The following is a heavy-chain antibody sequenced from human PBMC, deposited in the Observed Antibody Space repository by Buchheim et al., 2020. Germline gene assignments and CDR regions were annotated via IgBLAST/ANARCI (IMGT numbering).Heavy chain of an antibody. Sequence: EVQLVESGGGLVKPGGSLRLSCAASGFTFSSYSMNWVRQAPGKGLEWVSSISSSSSYIYYADSVKGRFTISRDNAKNSLYLQMNSLRAEDAAVYYCARDLMQYSSGWSFDYWGQGTL. CDR1: GFTFSSYS. CDR2: ISSSSSYI. D-gene: IGHD6-19*01. J-gene: IGHJ4*02. V-gene: IGHV3-21*01. CDR3: ARDLMQYSSGWSFDY.